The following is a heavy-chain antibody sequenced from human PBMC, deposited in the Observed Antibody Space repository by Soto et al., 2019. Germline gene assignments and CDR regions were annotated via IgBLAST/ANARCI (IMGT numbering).Heavy chain of an antibody. J-gene: IGHJ4*02. CDR2: ISYDGSNK. CDR1: GFTFSSYA. Sequence: GGSLRLSCAASGFTFSSYAMHWVRQAPGKGLEWVAVISYDGSNKYYADSVKGRFTISRDNSKNTLYLQMNSLRAEDTDVYSCANSLLEYTSSSLDYWGQGTLATVST. D-gene: IGHD6-6*01. CDR3: ANSLLEYTSSSLDY. V-gene: IGHV3-30-3*01.